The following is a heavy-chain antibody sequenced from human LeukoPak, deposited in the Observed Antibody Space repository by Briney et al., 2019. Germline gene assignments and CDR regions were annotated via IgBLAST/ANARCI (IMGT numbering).Heavy chain of an antibody. Sequence: GGSLRLSCAASGFTFSSYAMSWVRLAPGKGLEWVSAISGSGGSTYYADSVKGRFTISRDNSKDTLYLQMNSLRAEDTAVYYCAKAERFTTRLVSVGYWGQGTLVTVSS. V-gene: IGHV3-23*01. CDR1: GFTFSSYA. CDR2: ISGSGGST. D-gene: IGHD1-26*01. J-gene: IGHJ4*02. CDR3: AKAERFTTRLVSVGY.